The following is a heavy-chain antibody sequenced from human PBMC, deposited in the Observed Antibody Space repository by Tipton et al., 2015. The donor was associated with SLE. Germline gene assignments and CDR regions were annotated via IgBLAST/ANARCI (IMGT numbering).Heavy chain of an antibody. CDR3: ARTPRGYSVGYYYCMDV. V-gene: IGHV4-34*04. CDR2: INSLGST. CDR1: TESLSGYY. J-gene: IGHJ6*03. D-gene: IGHD5/OR15-5a*01. Sequence: LRLSCAVYTESLSGYYWSWIRQPPGKGLVWIGEINSLGSTNNSPSLKSRATISVDTSKNQFSLKMTSVTAADTAVYYCARTPRGYSVGYYYCMDVWGEGTTVTVSS.